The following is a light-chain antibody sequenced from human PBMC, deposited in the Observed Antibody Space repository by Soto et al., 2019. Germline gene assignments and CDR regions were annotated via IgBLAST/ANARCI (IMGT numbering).Light chain of an antibody. J-gene: IGKJ1*01. CDR2: GAS. CDR3: QQSYSTPWT. Sequence: DIQMTQSPSSLSASVGDRVTITCRASESIRSYLTWYQQKPGKAPKLLIYGASRLQSGVPSRFSGSGSGTDFTLTISSLQPEDFATYYCQQSYSTPWTFGQGTKVDIK. V-gene: IGKV1-39*01. CDR1: ESIRSY.